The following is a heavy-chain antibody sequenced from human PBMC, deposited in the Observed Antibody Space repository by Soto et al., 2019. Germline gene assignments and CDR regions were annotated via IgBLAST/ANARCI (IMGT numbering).Heavy chain of an antibody. V-gene: IGHV4-59*01. CDR2: IYYSGST. D-gene: IGHD3-10*01. CDR1: GGSISSYY. CDR3: ARVTSTRSRFGESDWFDP. Sequence: PSETLSLTCTVSGGSISSYYWSWIRQPPGKGLEWIGYIYYSGSTNYNPSLKSRDTISVDTSKNQFSLKLSSVTAADTAVYYCARVTSTRSRFGESDWFDPWGQGTLVTVSS. J-gene: IGHJ5*02.